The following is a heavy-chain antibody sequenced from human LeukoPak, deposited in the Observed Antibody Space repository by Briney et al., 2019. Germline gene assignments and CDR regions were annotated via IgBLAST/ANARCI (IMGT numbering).Heavy chain of an antibody. CDR1: GFTFSSYG. D-gene: IGHD4-17*01. Sequence: SGGSLRLSCAASGFTFSSYGMHWVRQAPGKGLEWVAVISYDGSNKYYADSVKGRFTISRDNSKNTLYLQMNSLRAEDTAVYYCAKDGPSYGDYGMDVWGQGTTVTVSS. CDR2: ISYDGSNK. V-gene: IGHV3-30*18. CDR3: AKDGPSYGDYGMDV. J-gene: IGHJ6*02.